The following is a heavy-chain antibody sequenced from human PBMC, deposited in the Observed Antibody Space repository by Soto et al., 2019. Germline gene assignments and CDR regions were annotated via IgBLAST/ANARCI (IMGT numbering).Heavy chain of an antibody. CDR3: ARGFEDYYHDNRGYYSSSTSDY. J-gene: IGHJ4*02. Sequence: GASVKVSCKASGYTFRNNGINWVRQAPGKGLEWMGWISTYNGNTKYGQKFQDRVTMTTETSTSTVYMELRSLSLDDTAVYYCARGFEDYYHDNRGYYSSSTSDYWGPGTLVTVSS. V-gene: IGHV1-18*01. CDR2: ISTYNGNT. CDR1: GYTFRNNG. D-gene: IGHD3-22*01.